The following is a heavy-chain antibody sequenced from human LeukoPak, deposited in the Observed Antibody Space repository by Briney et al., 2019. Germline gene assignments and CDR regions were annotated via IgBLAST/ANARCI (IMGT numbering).Heavy chain of an antibody. J-gene: IGHJ4*02. CDR3: ARGGSSSWSSNDY. Sequence: ASVKVSCKASGYSFTTYGIAWVRQAPGQGLEWMGWISGDNGNTNYAQRVQGRVTMTTETYTSTAYMELRSLRSDDTAVYYCARGGSSSWSSNDYWGQGTLVTVSS. CDR1: GYSFTTYG. D-gene: IGHD6-13*01. CDR2: ISGDNGNT. V-gene: IGHV1-18*01.